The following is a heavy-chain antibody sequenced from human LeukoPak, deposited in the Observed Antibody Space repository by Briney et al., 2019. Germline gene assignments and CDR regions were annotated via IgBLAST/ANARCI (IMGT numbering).Heavy chain of an antibody. CDR3: VRVQQWESPHYFDY. Sequence: GGSLRLSCVTSGFSFDNYGMSWVRQAPGKGLEWISYFSSRKNIVNYADSVKGRFTISRDKAKTSLYLQMNSLRAEDTAVYYCVRVQQWESPHYFDYWGQGTPVTVSS. CDR2: FSSRKNIV. J-gene: IGHJ4*02. CDR1: GFSFDNYG. V-gene: IGHV3-48*01. D-gene: IGHD1-26*01.